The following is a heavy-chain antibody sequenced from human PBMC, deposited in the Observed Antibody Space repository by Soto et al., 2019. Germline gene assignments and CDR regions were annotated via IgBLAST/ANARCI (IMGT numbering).Heavy chain of an antibody. CDR2: ISKNGDST. J-gene: IGHJ4*02. Sequence: EVQLMESGGGLVQPGGSLRLSCAASGFTFSSETMFWDRQAPGKGLEHISAISKNGDSTFYADSVKGRVTISRDNSKNTLYLQMGSLRPEDMAVYYCATKEGFAYWGQGTLVTVSS. CDR3: ATKEGFAY. CDR1: GFTFSSET. V-gene: IGHV3-64*07.